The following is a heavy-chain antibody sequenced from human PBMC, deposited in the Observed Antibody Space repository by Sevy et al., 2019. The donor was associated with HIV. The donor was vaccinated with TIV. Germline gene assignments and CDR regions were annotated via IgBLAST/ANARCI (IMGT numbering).Heavy chain of an antibody. Sequence: GGSLRLSCAASGFTFSTYWMSWFRQAPGKGLEWVANINEDGTEKFYVDSVKGRFTMSRDNAKNSLYLQMNSLRAEDAAVYYCARDNATVSRRGLRYYYYGTDVRGQGTTVTVS. D-gene: IGHD2-2*01. CDR1: GFTFSTYW. CDR3: ARDNATVSRRGLRYYYYGTDV. V-gene: IGHV3-7*01. CDR2: INEDGTEK. J-gene: IGHJ6*02.